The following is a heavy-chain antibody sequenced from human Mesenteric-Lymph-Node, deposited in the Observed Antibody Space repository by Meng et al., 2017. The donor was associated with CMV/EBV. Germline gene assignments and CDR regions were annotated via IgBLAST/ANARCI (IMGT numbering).Heavy chain of an antibody. V-gene: IGHV3-9*01. D-gene: IGHD1-1*01. CDR2: ISWNSGRI. CDR3: ARGLGTPPGYYYYYGMDV. CDR1: GFTFDDYA. J-gene: IGHJ6*02. Sequence: GGSLRLSCAASGFTFDDYAMHWVRQAPGKGLEWVSGISWNSGRIGYADSVKGRFTISRDNAKNSLSLQMNSLRAEDTAVYYCARGLGTPPGYYYYYGMDVWGQGTTVTVSS.